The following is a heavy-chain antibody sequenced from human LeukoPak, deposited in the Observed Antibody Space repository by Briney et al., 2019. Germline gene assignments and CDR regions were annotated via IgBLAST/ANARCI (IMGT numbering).Heavy chain of an antibody. CDR1: GFIFNNYG. J-gene: IGHJ4*02. CDR2: ISGSGRDT. V-gene: IGHV3-23*01. Sequence: GGSLRLSCEASGFIFNNYGMSWVRQTPGKGLEWVSGISGSGRDTYYADSVKGRFTISRDNSKNTLYLQMNSLRAEDTAVYYCARTGYGDYAFYFDYWGQGTLVTVSS. CDR3: ARTGYGDYAFYFDY. D-gene: IGHD4-17*01.